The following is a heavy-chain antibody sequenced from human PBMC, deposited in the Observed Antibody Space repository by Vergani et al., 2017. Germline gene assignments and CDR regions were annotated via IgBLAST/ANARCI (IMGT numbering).Heavy chain of an antibody. Sequence: QVQLVQSGAEVKKPGSSVKVSCKASGGTFSSYAISWVRQAPGQGLEWMGGIIPIFGTANYAQKFQGRVTITADESTSTAYMELSSVTAADTAVYYCARAPVLRFLEWLAYFDYWGQGTLVTVSS. D-gene: IGHD3-3*01. V-gene: IGHV1-69*01. CDR3: ARAPVLRFLEWLAYFDY. CDR2: IIPIFGTA. J-gene: IGHJ4*02. CDR1: GGTFSSYA.